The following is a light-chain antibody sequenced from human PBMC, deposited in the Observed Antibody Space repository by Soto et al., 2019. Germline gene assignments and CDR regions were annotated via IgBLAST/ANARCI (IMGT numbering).Light chain of an antibody. CDR2: AAS. Sequence: DIHMTQSPSTLSGSVGDRVTITCRASQTISSWLAWYQQKPGKAPKLLIYAASTLQSGVPSRFSGSGSGTDFTLTISSLQPEDFATYYCQQSYSTPRTFGQGTKVDIK. CDR3: QQSYSTPRT. J-gene: IGKJ1*01. CDR1: QTISSW. V-gene: IGKV1-39*01.